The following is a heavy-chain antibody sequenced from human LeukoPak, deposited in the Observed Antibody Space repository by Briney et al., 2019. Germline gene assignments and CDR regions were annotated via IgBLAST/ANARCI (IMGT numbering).Heavy chain of an antibody. CDR1: GYTLTELS. D-gene: IGHD2-2*01. CDR2: FDPEDGET. CDR3: AASVVVVPAAPLANWFDP. J-gene: IGHJ5*02. V-gene: IGHV1-24*01. Sequence: ASVKVSCKVSGYTLTELSMHWVRQAPGKGLEWMGGFDPEDGETIYAQKFQGRVTMTEDTSTDTAYMELSSLRSEDTAVYYCAASVVVVPAAPLANWFDPWGQGTLVTVSS.